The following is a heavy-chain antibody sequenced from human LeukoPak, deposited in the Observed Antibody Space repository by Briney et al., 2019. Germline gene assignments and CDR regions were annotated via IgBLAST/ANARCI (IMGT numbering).Heavy chain of an antibody. CDR3: ASRVSDAFDI. CDR1: GYTFSSYW. CDR2: IYPGDSDT. D-gene: IGHD6-13*01. V-gene: IGHV5-51*01. Sequence: GESLKISCNGSGYTFSSYWIGWVRQMPGKGLEWMGIIYPGDSDTRYSPSFQGQVTISADKSISTAYLQWSSLKASDTAMYYCASRVSDAFDIWGQGTMVTVSS. J-gene: IGHJ3*02.